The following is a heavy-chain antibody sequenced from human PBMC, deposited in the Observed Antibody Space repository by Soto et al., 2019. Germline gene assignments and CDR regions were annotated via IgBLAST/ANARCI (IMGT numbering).Heavy chain of an antibody. Sequence: ASVKVSCKASGYTFTSYGISWVRQAPGQGLEWMGWTSAYNGNTNYAQKLQGRVTMTTDTSTSTAYMELRSLRSDDTAVYYCARGVQRYNWNDDAYDIWGQGTMVIGSS. CDR3: ARGVQRYNWNDDAYDI. CDR1: GYTFTSYG. V-gene: IGHV1-18*01. CDR2: TSAYNGNT. D-gene: IGHD1-1*01. J-gene: IGHJ3*02.